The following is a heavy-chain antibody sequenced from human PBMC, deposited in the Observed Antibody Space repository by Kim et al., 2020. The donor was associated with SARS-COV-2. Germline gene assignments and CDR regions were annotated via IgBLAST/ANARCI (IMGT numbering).Heavy chain of an antibody. CDR1: GGSISSYY. CDR3: ARVANGDYDRYFDL. J-gene: IGHJ2*01. CDR2: IYYSGST. Sequence: SETLSLTCTVSGGSISSYYWTWIRQPPGKGLEWIGYIYYSGSTNYNPYLKSRVTISLDTSKNQLSLTLSSVTAADTAVYYCARVANGDYDRYFDLLGRGT. D-gene: IGHD4-17*01. V-gene: IGHV4-59*01.